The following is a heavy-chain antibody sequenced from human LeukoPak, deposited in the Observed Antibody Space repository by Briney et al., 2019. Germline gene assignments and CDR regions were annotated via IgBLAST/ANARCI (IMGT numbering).Heavy chain of an antibody. CDR1: GFTFNTYS. D-gene: IGHD5-18*01. CDR3: ARGSAMVLRRGRRPYYFDY. J-gene: IGHJ4*02. CDR2: ISSSDTYI. V-gene: IGHV3-21*01. Sequence: GGSLRLSCAASGFTFNTYSMNWVRQAPGKGLEWVSSISSSDTYIHYTDSVKGRFTISRDNAKNSLYLQMNSLRAEDTAVYYCARGSAMVLRRGRRPYYFDYWGQGTLVTVSS.